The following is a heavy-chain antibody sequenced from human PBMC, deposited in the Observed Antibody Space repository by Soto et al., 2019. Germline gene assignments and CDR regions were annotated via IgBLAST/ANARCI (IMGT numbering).Heavy chain of an antibody. Sequence: SETLSLTCTVSGGSISSSSYYWGWIRQPPGKGLEWIGSIYYSGSTYYNPSLKSRVTISVDTTKNQFSLKLSSVTAADTAVYYCARQGAITIFGVVILNWFDPWGQGTLVTVSS. CDR2: IYYSGST. J-gene: IGHJ5*02. D-gene: IGHD3-3*01. CDR1: GGSISSSSYY. CDR3: ARQGAITIFGVVILNWFDP. V-gene: IGHV4-39*01.